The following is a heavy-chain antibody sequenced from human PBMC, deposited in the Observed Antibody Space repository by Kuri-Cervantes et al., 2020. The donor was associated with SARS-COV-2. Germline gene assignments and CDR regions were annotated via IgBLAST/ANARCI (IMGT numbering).Heavy chain of an antibody. CDR1: GFTFRSYE. V-gene: IGHV3-48*03. J-gene: IGHJ4*02. CDR3: AREVDSSSWNEYYFDY. D-gene: IGHD6-13*01. CDR2: ISSSGTTI. Sequence: GGSLRLSFGAPGFTFRSYEMNWVRQAPGKGLEWVSYISSSGTTIFYADSVKGRFTISRDNSKNTLYLQMNSLRAEDTAVYYCAREVDSSSWNEYYFDYWGQGTLVTVSS.